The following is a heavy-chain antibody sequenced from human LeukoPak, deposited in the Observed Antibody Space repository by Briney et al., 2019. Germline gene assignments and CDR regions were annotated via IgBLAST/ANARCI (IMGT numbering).Heavy chain of an antibody. D-gene: IGHD6-13*01. J-gene: IGHJ4*02. CDR1: GFTFSDYY. CDR2: VSSSGSTI. Sequence: GGSLRLSCAASGFTFSDYYMSWIRQAPGKGLEWVSYVSSSGSTIYYADSVKGRFTISRDNAKNSLYLQMNSLRAEDTAVYYCARDARQQLVERFDYWGQGTLVTVSS. V-gene: IGHV3-11*01. CDR3: ARDARQQLVERFDY.